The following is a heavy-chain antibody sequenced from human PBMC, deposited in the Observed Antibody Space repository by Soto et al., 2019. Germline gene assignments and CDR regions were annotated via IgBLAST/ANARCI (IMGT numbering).Heavy chain of an antibody. V-gene: IGHV3-53*02. CDR3: VRCAETES. J-gene: IGHJ5*02. CDR2: IYTGGST. CDR1: GFTVSTSY. Sequence: EVQVVETGGGLIQPGGSLRLSCAASGFTVSTSYMNWVRQAPGKGLEWVSVIYTGGSTFYADSVKGRFTISRDNSKNTVYLQMNLLGVDDTAVYYCVRCAETESWGQGTQVTVSS.